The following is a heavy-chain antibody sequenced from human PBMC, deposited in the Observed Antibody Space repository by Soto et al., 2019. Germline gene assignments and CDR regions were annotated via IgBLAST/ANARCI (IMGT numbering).Heavy chain of an antibody. J-gene: IGHJ4*02. Sequence: GGSLRLSCTASGFTFNTHWMHWVRQAPGKGLVWVSRIYFDGITTNYADSVKGRLTVSRDNAMNTVYLHVNTLRDEDTAVYYCARGGAMGVDYWGQGTLVTVSS. CDR2: IYFDGITT. CDR3: ARGGAMGVDY. CDR1: GFTFNTHW. D-gene: IGHD1-26*01. V-gene: IGHV3-74*01.